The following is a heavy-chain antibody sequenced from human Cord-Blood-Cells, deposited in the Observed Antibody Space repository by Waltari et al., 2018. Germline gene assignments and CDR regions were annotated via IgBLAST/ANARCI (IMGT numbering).Heavy chain of an antibody. CDR2: INPNSGGT. V-gene: IGHV1-2*06. Sequence: QVQLVQSGAEVKKPGASVKVSCKASGYTFTGNYMHWVGQAPGQGLEWMGRINPNSGGTNYAQKFQGRVTMTRDTSISTAYMELSRLRSDDTAVYYCARDPGGSYAFDIWGQGTMVTVSS. J-gene: IGHJ3*02. CDR3: ARDPGGSYAFDI. CDR1: GYTFTGNY. D-gene: IGHD1-26*01.